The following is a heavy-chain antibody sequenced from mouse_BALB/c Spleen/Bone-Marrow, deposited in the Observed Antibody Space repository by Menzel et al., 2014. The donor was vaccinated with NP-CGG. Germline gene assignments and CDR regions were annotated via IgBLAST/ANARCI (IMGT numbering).Heavy chain of an antibody. Sequence: VQLQQSGPELVKPGASVKMSCKASGYTLTSYMMHWVKQKPGQGLEWVGYVNPYSDGTYYTEDFKGKATLTSDKSSSTVSMEHSSLTSEDSAVFYCARSKDWYFDVWGAGTTVAVST. CDR3: ARSKDWYFDV. CDR2: VNPYSDGT. V-gene: IGHV1-14*01. CDR1: GYTLTSYM. J-gene: IGHJ1*01.